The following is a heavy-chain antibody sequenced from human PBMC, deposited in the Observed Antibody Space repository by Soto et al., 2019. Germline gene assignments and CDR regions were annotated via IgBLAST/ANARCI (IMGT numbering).Heavy chain of an antibody. J-gene: IGHJ4*02. CDR1: GDSIRSVGYS. CDR2: IYHNGIT. D-gene: IGHD3-22*01. Sequence: PSKTLSLTCTVSGDSIRSVGYSWSWIRQTPGKGLECIGYIYHNGITYYNPSLKSRLTISVDPSKNQFSLKLSSVTAVDTAVYYFVIGTNYYDSIGYYHYWGQGTLVTVSS. CDR3: VIGTNYYDSIGYYHY. V-gene: IGHV4-30-2*05.